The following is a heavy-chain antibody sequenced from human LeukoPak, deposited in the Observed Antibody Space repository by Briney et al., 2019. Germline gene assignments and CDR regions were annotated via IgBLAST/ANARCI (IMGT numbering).Heavy chain of an antibody. Sequence: GGSLRLSCAASGFTFNTYWMTWVRQAPGKGLEWVANIKQDGSEKYYVDSVRGRFTISRDNAKNSLYLQLNSLRADDTAVYYCAREGTIYYYGSTSKSTYYFDYWGQGTPVTVSS. CDR1: GFTFNTYW. D-gene: IGHD3-10*01. J-gene: IGHJ4*02. CDR3: AREGTIYYYGSTSKSTYYFDY. CDR2: IKQDGSEK. V-gene: IGHV3-7*01.